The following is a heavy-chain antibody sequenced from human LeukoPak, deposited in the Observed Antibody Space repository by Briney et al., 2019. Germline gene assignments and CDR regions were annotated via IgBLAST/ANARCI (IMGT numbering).Heavy chain of an antibody. D-gene: IGHD2-2*01. V-gene: IGHV1-8*01. CDR3: ARGHVLVPAATDY. J-gene: IGHJ4*02. CDR1: GYTLTSYD. Sequence: ASVKVSCKASGYTLTSYDINWVRQATGQGLEWMGWMNPDNGNTGFAQNFQGRVTMTRNISISTAYMALSSLRSGDTAVYYCARGHVLVPAATDYWGQGTLVTVSS. CDR2: MNPDNGNT.